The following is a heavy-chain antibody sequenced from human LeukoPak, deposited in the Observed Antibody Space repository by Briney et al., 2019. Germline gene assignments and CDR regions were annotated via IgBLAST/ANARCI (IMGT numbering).Heavy chain of an antibody. CDR3: ASGGMVNRYYDSSGSDY. V-gene: IGHV3-48*03. D-gene: IGHD3-22*01. CDR2: ISSNGSTI. Sequence: PGGSLRLSCAASGFIFSSYGMNWVRQAPGKGVEWVSYISSNGSTIYYADTVKGRFTITRDNAKNSLYLQMNSLRAEDTAVYYCASGGMVNRYYDSSGSDYWGQGTLVTVSS. CDR1: GFIFSSYG. J-gene: IGHJ4*02.